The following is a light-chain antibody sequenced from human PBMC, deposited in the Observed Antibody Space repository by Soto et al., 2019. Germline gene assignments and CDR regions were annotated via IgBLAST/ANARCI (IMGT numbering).Light chain of an antibody. Sequence: DIQMTQSPSSLSESVGDRVTITCRASQGISNYLAWYQQKPGKVPKLLIYAASTFQSGVPSRFSGSGSGTDFTRTISSLQPEDSATYHCQKDNSAPSTLGQGTKVEIK. CDR3: QKDNSAPST. J-gene: IGKJ1*01. CDR2: AAS. CDR1: QGISNY. V-gene: IGKV1-27*01.